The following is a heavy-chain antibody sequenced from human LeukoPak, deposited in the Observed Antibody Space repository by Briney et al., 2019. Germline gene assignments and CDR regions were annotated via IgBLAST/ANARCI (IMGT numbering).Heavy chain of an antibody. CDR1: GGPFRGFL. CDR3: ARGIFYGGRNQYIWLDL. D-gene: IGHD4-23*01. CDR2: ISHCGSS. Sequence: AETLSLTCAVYGGPFRGFLWSWIRQAPGKGREWIGEISHCGSSNYNPSLKSRITISVDTSKSQFPLRLTSVTAADPAVYYCARGIFYGGRNQYIWLDLWGQGTLSPSPQ. J-gene: IGHJ5*02. V-gene: IGHV4-34*01.